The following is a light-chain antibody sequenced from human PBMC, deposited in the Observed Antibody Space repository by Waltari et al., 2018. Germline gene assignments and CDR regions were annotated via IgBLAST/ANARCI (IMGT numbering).Light chain of an antibody. Sequence: DIQMTQSPSTLSASVGDRVTITCRASQTISIYLAWYQQKPGKAPNLLIYKASTLESGVPSRVSGSGSGTEFTLTISSLQPDDFATYYCQQYHSYSPYTFGQGTKLDIK. CDR3: QQYHSYSPYT. J-gene: IGKJ2*01. V-gene: IGKV1-5*03. CDR1: QTISIY. CDR2: KAS.